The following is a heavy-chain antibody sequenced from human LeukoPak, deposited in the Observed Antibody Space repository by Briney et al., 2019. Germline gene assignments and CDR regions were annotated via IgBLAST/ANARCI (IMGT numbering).Heavy chain of an antibody. J-gene: IGHJ5*02. CDR1: GYTFTDYY. CDR3: ARAAVVTGSTETFDP. V-gene: IGHV1-2*02. CDR2: INPNSGGT. D-gene: IGHD2-8*02. Sequence: ASVRVSCKASGYTFTDYYMHWVRQAPGQGLEWMGWINPNSGGTNYAQKFQGRVTMSRGTSTSAAYMYLSRLTSDDTAVYYCARAAVVTGSTETFDPWGQGTLVTVSS.